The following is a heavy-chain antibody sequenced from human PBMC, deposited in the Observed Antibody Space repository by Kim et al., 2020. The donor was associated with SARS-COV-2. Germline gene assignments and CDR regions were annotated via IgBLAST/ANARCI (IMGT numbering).Heavy chain of an antibody. CDR2: INSDGSST. Sequence: GGSLRLSCAASGFTFSSYWMHWVRQAPWKGLVWVSRINSDGSSTSYADSVKGRFTISRDNAKNTLYLQMNSLRAEDTAVYYCARDPPYDILTGYTWGQGTLVTVSS. D-gene: IGHD3-9*01. V-gene: IGHV3-74*01. CDR3: ARDPPYDILTGYT. J-gene: IGHJ5*02. CDR1: GFTFSSYW.